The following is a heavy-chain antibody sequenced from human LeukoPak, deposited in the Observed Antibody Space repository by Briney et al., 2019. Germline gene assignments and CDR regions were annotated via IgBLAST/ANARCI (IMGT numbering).Heavy chain of an antibody. CDR3: ARDPTYNSSPNWFDP. Sequence: GGSLRLSCAASGFTFSSYSMNWVRQAPGKGLEWVSSISSSSSYIYYADSVKGRFTISRDNAKNSLYLQMNSLRAEDTAVYYCARDPTYNSSPNWFDPWGQGTLVTVSS. CDR2: ISSSSSYI. D-gene: IGHD6-6*01. CDR1: GFTFSSYS. J-gene: IGHJ5*02. V-gene: IGHV3-21*01.